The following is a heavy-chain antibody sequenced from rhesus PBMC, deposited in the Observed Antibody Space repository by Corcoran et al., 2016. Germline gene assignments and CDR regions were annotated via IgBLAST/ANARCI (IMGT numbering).Heavy chain of an antibody. V-gene: IGHV3S25*01. D-gene: IGHD2-15*01. Sequence: EVQLVESGGGLAKPGGSLRLSCAASGFTFSSYLMNWVRQAPGKGLEGVSAINSGGGSTYYADSVNGRFTIYRDNSKNTLSLQMNSLRAEDTAVYYCAKEYCSSTYCSQVGDYWGQGVLVTVSS. CDR1: GFTFSSYL. CDR3: AKEYCSSTYCSQVGDY. CDR2: INSGGGST. J-gene: IGHJ4*01.